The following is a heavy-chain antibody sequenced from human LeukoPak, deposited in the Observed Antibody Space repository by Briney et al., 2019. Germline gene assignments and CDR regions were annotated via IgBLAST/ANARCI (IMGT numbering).Heavy chain of an antibody. CDR3: AADVPERSGYPFDY. V-gene: IGHV3-15*01. CDR1: GFIFSNAW. D-gene: IGHD3-22*01. J-gene: IGHJ4*02. Sequence: GGSLRLSCAASGFIFSNAWMTWVRQAPGKGLEWVAHIKSEGSGGTTEYAAPVKGRFTISRDDSTNTLSLQMNSLKTEDTALYYCAADVPERSGYPFDYWGQGALVTVSS. CDR2: IKSEGSGGTT.